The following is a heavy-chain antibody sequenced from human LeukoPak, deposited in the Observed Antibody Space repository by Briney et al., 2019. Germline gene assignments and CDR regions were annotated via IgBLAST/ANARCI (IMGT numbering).Heavy chain of an antibody. CDR3: ARGHGGNVDS. D-gene: IGHD4-23*01. J-gene: IGHJ4*02. CDR1: GFTFSNYA. Sequence: GGSLRLSCAASGFTFSNYAMHWVRQAPGKGLEWVAVISYAGSHKYHADSVKGRFTISRDNSKNTLYLQMNSLRAEDTAVYYCARGHGGNVDSWGQGTLVTVSS. CDR2: ISYAGSHK. V-gene: IGHV3-30-3*01.